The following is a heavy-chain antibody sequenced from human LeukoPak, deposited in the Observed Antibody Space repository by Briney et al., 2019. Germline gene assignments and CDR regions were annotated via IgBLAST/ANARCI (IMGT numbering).Heavy chain of an antibody. CDR1: GFTFDDYG. CDR2: INWNGGST. V-gene: IGHV3-20*04. J-gene: IGHJ4*02. CDR3: ARLGIAAAGRPFDY. Sequence: PGGSLRLSXAASGFTFDDYGMSWVRQAPGKGLEWVSGINWNGGSTGYADSVKGRFTISRDNAKNSLYLQMNSLRAEDTALYYCARLGIAAAGRPFDYWGQGTLVTVSS. D-gene: IGHD6-13*01.